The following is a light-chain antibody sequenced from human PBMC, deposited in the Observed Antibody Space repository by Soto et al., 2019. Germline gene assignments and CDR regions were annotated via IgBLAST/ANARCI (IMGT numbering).Light chain of an antibody. V-gene: IGLV2-14*03. CDR2: DVS. Sequence: QSALTQPASVSGSPGQSITISCTGTSSDVDDYNYVSWYQQHPGKAPKLIISDVSSRPSGISNRFSGSKSGNTASLTISGLQAEDEADYYFSSYPSTNAVVLFGGGTKLTVL. J-gene: IGLJ2*01. CDR1: SSDVDDYNY. CDR3: SSYPSTNAVVL.